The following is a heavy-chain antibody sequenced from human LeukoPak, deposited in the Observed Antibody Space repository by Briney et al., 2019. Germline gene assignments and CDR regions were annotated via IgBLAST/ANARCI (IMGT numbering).Heavy chain of an antibody. V-gene: IGHV3-66*02. CDR2: IYSGGST. CDR3: ARETAYCSSTSCYHSGAFDI. J-gene: IGHJ3*02. CDR1: GFTVSSNY. Sequence: GGSLRLSCAASGFTVSSNYMSWVRQAPGKGLEWVSVIYSGGSTYYADSVKGRFTISRDNSKNTLYLQTNSLRGEDTAVYYCARETAYCSSTSCYHSGAFDIWGQGTMVTVSS. D-gene: IGHD2-2*01.